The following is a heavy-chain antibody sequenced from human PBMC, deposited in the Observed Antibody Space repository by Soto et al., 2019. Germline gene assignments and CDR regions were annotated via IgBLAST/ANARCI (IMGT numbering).Heavy chain of an antibody. CDR3: AAGGGLPRYY. V-gene: IGHV4-30-2*01. CDR1: GGSISSGGYS. CDR2: IYHSGST. J-gene: IGHJ4*02. D-gene: IGHD5-12*01. Sequence: QLQLQESGSGLVKPSQTLSLTCAVSGGSISSGGYSWSWIRQPPGKGLEWIGYIYHSGSTYYNPCLKSRVTISVDRAKNQSSLKLSSVTAADTAVYYCAAGGGLPRYYWGQGTLVTVSS.